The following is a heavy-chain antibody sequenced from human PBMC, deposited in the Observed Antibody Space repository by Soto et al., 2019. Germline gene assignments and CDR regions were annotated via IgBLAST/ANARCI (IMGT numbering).Heavy chain of an antibody. Sequence: VESLKIACKGSGYTFTSYWITCWREMPGKGLEWMGRIDPSDSSTNYSPSFQGHVTISTDKSISTAHLQWSSLKVSDTAMYYCAATGYTYGYHFDHWGQGTQVTVSS. CDR3: AATGYTYGYHFDH. V-gene: IGHV5-10-1*01. CDR2: IDPSDSST. D-gene: IGHD5-18*01. J-gene: IGHJ4*02. CDR1: GYTFTSYW.